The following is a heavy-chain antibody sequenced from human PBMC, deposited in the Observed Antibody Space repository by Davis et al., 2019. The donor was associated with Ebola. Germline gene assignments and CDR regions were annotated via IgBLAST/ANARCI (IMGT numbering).Heavy chain of an antibody. J-gene: IGHJ4*02. Sequence: ASVKVSCKASGYTFTSYAMHWVRQAPGQRLEWMGWINAGNGNTKYSQKFQGRVTMTRDTSTSTAYMELRSLRSDDTAVYYCARVLEESGYSSSWYLVTATPPFDYWGQGTLVTVSS. V-gene: IGHV1-3*01. CDR3: ARVLEESGYSSSWYLVTATPPFDY. CDR1: GYTFTSYA. D-gene: IGHD6-13*01. CDR2: INAGNGNT.